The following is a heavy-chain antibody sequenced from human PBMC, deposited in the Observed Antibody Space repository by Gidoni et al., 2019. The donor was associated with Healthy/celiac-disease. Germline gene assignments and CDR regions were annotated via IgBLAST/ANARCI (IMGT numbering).Heavy chain of an antibody. Sequence: QVQLQESGPGLVKPSETLSLTCTVSGGSISSYYWSWIRQPPGKGLEWIGYIYYSGSTNYNPSLKSRVTISVDTSKNQFSLKLSSVTAADTAVYYCARGGSGDLWFDPWGQGTLVTVSS. CDR2: IYYSGST. CDR3: ARGGSGDLWFDP. V-gene: IGHV4-59*08. J-gene: IGHJ5*02. D-gene: IGHD4-17*01. CDR1: GGSISSYY.